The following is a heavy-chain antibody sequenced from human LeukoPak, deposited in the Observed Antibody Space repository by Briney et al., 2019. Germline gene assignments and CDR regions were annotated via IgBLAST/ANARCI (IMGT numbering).Heavy chain of an antibody. CDR3: AKARVVVVVAATPWFDP. D-gene: IGHD2-15*01. J-gene: IGHJ5*02. CDR1: GFTFSSYG. CDR2: ISYDGSNK. V-gene: IGHV3-30*18. Sequence: GRSLRLSCAASGFTFSSYGMHWVCQAPGKGLEWVAVISYDGSNKYYADSVKGRFTISRDNSKNTLYLQMNSLRAEDTAVYYCAKARVVVVVAATPWFDPWGQGTLVTVSS.